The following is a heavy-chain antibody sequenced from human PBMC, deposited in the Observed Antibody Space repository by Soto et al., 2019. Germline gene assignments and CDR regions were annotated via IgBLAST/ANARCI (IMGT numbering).Heavy chain of an antibody. CDR3: ARGNYGDYDIGYYYYGMDV. J-gene: IGHJ6*02. CDR2: INPSGGST. D-gene: IGHD4-17*01. CDR1: GYTFTSYY. Sequence: ASVKVSCKASGYTFTSYYMHWVRQAPGQGLEWMGIINPSGGSTSYAQKFQGRVTMTRDTSTSTVYMELSSLRSEDTAVYYCARGNYGDYDIGYYYYGMDVWGQGTTVTVSS. V-gene: IGHV1-46*03.